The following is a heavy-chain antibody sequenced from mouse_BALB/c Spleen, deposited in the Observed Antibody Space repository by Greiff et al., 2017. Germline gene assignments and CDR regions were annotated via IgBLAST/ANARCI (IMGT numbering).Heavy chain of an antibody. CDR3: ARRDYGSRGCAMDY. V-gene: IGHV5-17*02. D-gene: IGHD1-1*01. CDR2: ISSGSSTI. Sequence: EVKLVESGGGLVQPGGSRKLSCAASGFTFSSFGMHWVRQAPEKGLEWVAYISSGSSTIYYADTVKGRFTISRDNPKNTLFLQMTSLRSEDTAMYYCARRDYGSRGCAMDYWGQGTSVTVSS. J-gene: IGHJ4*01. CDR1: GFTFSSFG.